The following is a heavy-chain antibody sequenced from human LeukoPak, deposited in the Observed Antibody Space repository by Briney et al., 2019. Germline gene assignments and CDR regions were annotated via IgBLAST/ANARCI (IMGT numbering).Heavy chain of an antibody. D-gene: IGHD3-22*01. Sequence: PGGSLRLSCAASGFTFSSYWMLWVRQAPGKGLVWVSRLNNDGSSTSYADSVKGRFTISRDNAKNTLYLQMNSLRAEDTAVYYCARSYYYDSSGFRAYYFDYWGQGTLVTVSS. V-gene: IGHV3-74*01. CDR1: GFTFSSYW. CDR2: LNNDGSST. CDR3: ARSYYYDSSGFRAYYFDY. J-gene: IGHJ4*02.